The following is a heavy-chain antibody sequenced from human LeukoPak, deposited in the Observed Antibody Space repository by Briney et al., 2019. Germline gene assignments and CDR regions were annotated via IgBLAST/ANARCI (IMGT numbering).Heavy chain of an antibody. J-gene: IGHJ4*02. V-gene: IGHV1-18*04. CDR1: GYTFTSYG. D-gene: IGHD3-10*01. CDR3: ARDRGQKYYGSGSRPYYFDY. Sequence: GSVKVSCKASGYTFTSYGISWVRQAPGQGLEWMGWISAYNGNTNYAQRLQGRVTMTTETSTSTAYMELRSLRSDDTAVYYCARDRGQKYYGSGSRPYYFDYWGQGTLVTVSS. CDR2: ISAYNGNT.